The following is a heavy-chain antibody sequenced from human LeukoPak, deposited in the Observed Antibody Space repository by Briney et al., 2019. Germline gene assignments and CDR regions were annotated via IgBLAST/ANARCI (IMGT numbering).Heavy chain of an antibody. CDR1: GFTFSSYW. D-gene: IGHD3-10*01. CDR2: ISYDGSNK. CDR3: AKDLWFGESYYFDY. J-gene: IGHJ4*02. V-gene: IGHV3-30*18. Sequence: GGSLRLSCAASGFTFSSYWMSWVRQAPGKRLEWVAVISYDGSNKYYADSVKGRFTISRDNSKNTLYLQMNSLRAEDTAVYYCAKDLWFGESYYFDYWGQGTLVTVSS.